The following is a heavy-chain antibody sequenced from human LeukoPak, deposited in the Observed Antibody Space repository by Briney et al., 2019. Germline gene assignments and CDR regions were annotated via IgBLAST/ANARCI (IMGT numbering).Heavy chain of an antibody. Sequence: GGSLRLSCAASGFTFSSYWMSWVRQAPGKGLEWVANIKQDGSEKYYVDSVKGRFTISRDNAKNSLYLQMNSLRAEDTAVYYCAREAPLLWFGELEPGPPPQRGYDAFDIWGQGTMVTVSS. J-gene: IGHJ3*02. CDR1: GFTFSSYW. D-gene: IGHD3-10*01. V-gene: IGHV3-7*01. CDR2: IKQDGSEK. CDR3: AREAPLLWFGELEPGPPPQRGYDAFDI.